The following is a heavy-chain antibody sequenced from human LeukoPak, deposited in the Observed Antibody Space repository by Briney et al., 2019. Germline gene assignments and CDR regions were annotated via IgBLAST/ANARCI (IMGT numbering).Heavy chain of an antibody. V-gene: IGHV4-34*01. Sequence: SETLSLTCAVYGGSFSGYYWSWIRQPPGEGLEWIGEINHSGSTNYNPSLKSRVTISVDTSKNQFSLKLSSVTAADTAVYYCARAGGWYRTSGSFDYWGQGTLVTVSS. D-gene: IGHD6-19*01. CDR2: INHSGST. CDR3: ARAGGWYRTSGSFDY. J-gene: IGHJ4*02. CDR1: GGSFSGYY.